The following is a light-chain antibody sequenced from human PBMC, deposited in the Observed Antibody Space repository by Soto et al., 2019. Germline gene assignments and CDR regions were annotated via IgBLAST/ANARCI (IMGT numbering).Light chain of an antibody. CDR3: QQYGSSPLIT. Sequence: EIVLTQYAGTLSLSPGERATLSCRASLRVSRSYLAWYQQKPGQAPRLLIYGASSRATGIPDRFSVSGSGTDFKLTISRLEPEDLAVYYWQQYGSSPLITFGQGTRRDIK. J-gene: IGKJ5*01. CDR2: GAS. CDR1: LRVSRSY. V-gene: IGKV3-20*01.